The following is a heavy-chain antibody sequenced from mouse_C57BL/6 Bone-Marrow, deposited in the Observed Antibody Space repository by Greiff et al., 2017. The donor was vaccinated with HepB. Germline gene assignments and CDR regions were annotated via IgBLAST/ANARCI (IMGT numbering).Heavy chain of an antibody. CDR3: ARSLYGSSSSHWYFDV. CDR1: GFTFTDYY. Sequence: EVHLVESGGGLVQPGGSLSLSCAASGFTFTDYYMSWVRQPPGKALEWLGFIRNKANGYTTEYSASVKGRFTISRDNSQSILYLQMNALRAEDSATYYCARSLYGSSSSHWYFDVWGTGTTVTVSS. J-gene: IGHJ1*03. D-gene: IGHD1-1*01. CDR2: IRNKANGYTT. V-gene: IGHV7-3*01.